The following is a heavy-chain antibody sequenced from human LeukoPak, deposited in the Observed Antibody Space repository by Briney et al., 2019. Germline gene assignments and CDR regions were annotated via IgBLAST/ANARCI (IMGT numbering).Heavy chain of an antibody. D-gene: IGHD1-1*01. J-gene: IGHJ4*02. Sequence: ASVTVSCKTSGCMLTDYYMHWICQAPGQGLEWMGWLRGDTGDTDSPQKFKGRVTMTRDTATNTAYMQLSRLTYHDTAIYFCARVRDNACDYWGQGTLVTVSS. V-gene: IGHV1-2*02. CDR3: ARVRDNACDY. CDR2: LRGDTGDT. CDR1: GCMLTDYY.